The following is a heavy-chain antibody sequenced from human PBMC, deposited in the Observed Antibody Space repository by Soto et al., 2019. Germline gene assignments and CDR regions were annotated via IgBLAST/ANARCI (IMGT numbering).Heavy chain of an antibody. J-gene: IGHJ6*02. CDR2: IIPMFPTA. CDR3: ARDDATYCGGDCYRYFYYGMDV. V-gene: IGHV1-69*13. CDR1: GGTFSNHA. Sequence: SVKVSCKASGGTFSNHAISWVRQAPGQGLEWVGGIIPMFPTADYAQRFQVRVTITADDSTTTVYMELSGLRSEDTAMYYCARDDATYCGGDCYRYFYYGMDVWGQGTTVTVSS. D-gene: IGHD2-21*02.